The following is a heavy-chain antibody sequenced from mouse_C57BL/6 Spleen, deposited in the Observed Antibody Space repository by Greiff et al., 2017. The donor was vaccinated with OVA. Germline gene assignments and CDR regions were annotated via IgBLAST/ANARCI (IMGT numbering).Heavy chain of an antibody. J-gene: IGHJ4*01. CDR2: ISNLAYSI. CDR3: ARIYYESAMDY. Sequence: EVQRVESGGGLVQPGGSLKLSCAASGFTFSDYGMAWVRQAPRKGPEWVAFISNLAYSIYYADTVTCRFTISRENAKNTLYLEMSSLRSEDAAMYYCARIYYESAMDYWGQGTSVTVSS. D-gene: IGHD2-4*01. V-gene: IGHV5-15*01. CDR1: GFTFSDYG.